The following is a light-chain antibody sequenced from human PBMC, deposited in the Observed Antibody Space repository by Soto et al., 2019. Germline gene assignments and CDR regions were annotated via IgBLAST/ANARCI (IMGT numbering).Light chain of an antibody. CDR2: AAS. J-gene: IGKJ1*01. CDR3: QKYNSAPQT. V-gene: IGKV1-27*01. Sequence: DIQMTQSPSSLSASVGDRVTITCRASQSISSYLNWYQQKPGKVPKLLIYAASTLQSGVPSRFSGSGSGTDFTLTISSLQPEDVATYYCQKYNSAPQTFGQGTKV. CDR1: QSISSY.